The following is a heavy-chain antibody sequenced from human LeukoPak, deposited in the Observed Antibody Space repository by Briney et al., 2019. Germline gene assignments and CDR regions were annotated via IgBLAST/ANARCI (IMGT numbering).Heavy chain of an antibody. CDR1: GGSFSGYY. V-gene: IGHV4-34*01. CDR2: INHSGST. J-gene: IGHJ5*02. D-gene: IGHD5-24*01. Sequence: SETLSLTCAVYGGSFSGYYWSWIRQPPGKGLEWIGEINHSGSTNYNPSLKSRVTISVDTSKNQFSLKLSSVTAADTAMYYCARGKRWLQLSILMWFDPWGQGTLVTVTS. CDR3: ARGKRWLQLSILMWFDP.